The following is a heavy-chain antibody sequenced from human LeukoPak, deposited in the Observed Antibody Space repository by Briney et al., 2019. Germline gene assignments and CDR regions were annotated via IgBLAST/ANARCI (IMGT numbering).Heavy chain of an antibody. CDR2: INHSGST. CDR1: GGSFSGYY. V-gene: IGHV4-34*01. CDR3: ARIVVVIMGLDY. Sequence: KPSETLSLTCAVYGGSFSGYYWSWIRQPPGKGLEWIGEINHSGSTNYNPSLKSRVTISVDTSKNQFSLKLSSVTAADTAVYYCARIVVVIMGLDYWGQGTLVTVSS. J-gene: IGHJ4*02. D-gene: IGHD3-22*01.